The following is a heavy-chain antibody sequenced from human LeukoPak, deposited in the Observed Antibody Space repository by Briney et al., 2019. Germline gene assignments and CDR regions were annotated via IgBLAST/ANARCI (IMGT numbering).Heavy chain of an antibody. D-gene: IGHD3-10*01. V-gene: IGHV4-4*07. CDR2: IYGSGST. CDR1: GGSISSYY. Sequence: SETLSLTCTVSGGSISSYYWSWVRQATGKGPEWIGRIYGSGSTNYNPSLKSRVTMSVDTSKNQFSLKLTSVTAADTAVYYCARDLWFGELGDAFGLWGPGTKVTVAS. CDR3: ARDLWFGELGDAFGL. J-gene: IGHJ3*01.